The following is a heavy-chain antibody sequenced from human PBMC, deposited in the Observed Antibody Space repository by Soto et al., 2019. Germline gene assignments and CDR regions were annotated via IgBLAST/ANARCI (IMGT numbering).Heavy chain of an antibody. CDR1: GFNFKKFA. Sequence: GGSLRLSCEASGFNFKKFAMGWVRQAPGEGLEWVSGISCCGGSTFYADFVKGRFSLARDDSKNTLSLQLNSLRVEDTAHYYCAKADGEQWLIPHLDNWGQGTQVTVSS. J-gene: IGHJ1*01. D-gene: IGHD6-19*01. CDR3: AKADGEQWLIPHLDN. CDR2: ISCCGGST. V-gene: IGHV3-23*01.